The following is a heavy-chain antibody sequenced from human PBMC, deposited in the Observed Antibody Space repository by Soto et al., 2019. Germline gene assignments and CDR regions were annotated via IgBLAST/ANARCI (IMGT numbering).Heavy chain of an antibody. CDR3: AYSQNLNGYSGNF. Sequence: QITLKESGPTLVKPTQTLTLTCTFSGFSLTTSGVGVGWIRQPPEKALEWLALIYWDDDKRYSPSLKTRITITTARFKSQVVLTMTSMDPVDTGSSYCAYSQNLNGYSGNFWGQGTLVTVSS. CDR1: GFSLTTSGVG. CDR2: IYWDDDK. V-gene: IGHV2-5*02. J-gene: IGHJ4*02. D-gene: IGHD3-9*01.